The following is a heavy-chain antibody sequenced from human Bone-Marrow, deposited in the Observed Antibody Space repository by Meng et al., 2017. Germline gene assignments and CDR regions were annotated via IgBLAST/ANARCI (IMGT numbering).Heavy chain of an antibody. D-gene: IGHD2-15*01. CDR1: AYTFTGYY. CDR3: AREGCSGGSCYSAEYFQH. Sequence: QGQLWQSGVKGKKRGASVKVSCKSSAYTFTGYYMHWVRQAPGQGLEWMGWINPNRGGTNYAQKFQGRVTMTRDTSISTAYMELSRLRSDDTAVYYCAREGCSGGSCYSAEYFQHWGQGTLVTVSS. CDR2: INPNRGGT. V-gene: IGHV1-2*02. J-gene: IGHJ1*01.